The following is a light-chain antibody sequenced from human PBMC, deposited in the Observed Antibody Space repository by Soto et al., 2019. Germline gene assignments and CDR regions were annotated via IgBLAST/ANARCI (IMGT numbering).Light chain of an antibody. CDR1: SSDVGVYDF. J-gene: IGLJ2*01. CDR2: DVN. V-gene: IGLV2-14*03. Sequence: QSVLTQPASVSGSPGQSITISCAGTSSDVGVYDFVSWYQQHPGKAPKLLIYDVNNRPAGISNRFSGSKSGNTASLTISGLQAEDEADYYCSSYTTSTTRVFGGGTKLTAL. CDR3: SSYTTSTTRV.